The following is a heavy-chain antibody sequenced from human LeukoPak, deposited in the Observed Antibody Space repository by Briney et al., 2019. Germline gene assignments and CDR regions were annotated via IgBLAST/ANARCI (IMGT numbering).Heavy chain of an antibody. CDR3: AKDPHRSSWYRFDY. CDR1: GFTFSSYG. V-gene: IGHV3-33*06. J-gene: IGHJ4*02. CDR2: IWYDGSNK. D-gene: IGHD6-13*01. Sequence: PGRSLRLSCAASGFTFSSYGMHWVRQAPGKGLGWVAVIWYDGSNKYYADSVKGRFTISRDNSKNTLYLQMNSLRAEDTAVYYCAKDPHRSSWYRFDYWGQGTLVTVSS.